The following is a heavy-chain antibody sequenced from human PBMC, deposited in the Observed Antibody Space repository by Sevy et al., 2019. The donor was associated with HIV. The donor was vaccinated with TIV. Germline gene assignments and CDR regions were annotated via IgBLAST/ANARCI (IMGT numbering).Heavy chain of an antibody. V-gene: IGHV3-48*01. CDR1: GFIFSNYY. Sequence: GGSLRLSCAASGFIFSNYYMTWGRQAPGKGLEWVSYISDRSDTISYADSVKGRFTISRDNAKNALYLQMSSLRGEDTAVYYCARVRDRYCSGGSCYYGYFFDYWGQGTLVTVSS. D-gene: IGHD2-15*01. CDR2: ISDRSDTI. J-gene: IGHJ4*02. CDR3: ARVRDRYCSGGSCYYGYFFDY.